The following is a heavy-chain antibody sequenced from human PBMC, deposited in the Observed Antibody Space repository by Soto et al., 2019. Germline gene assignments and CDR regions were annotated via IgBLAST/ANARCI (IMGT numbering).Heavy chain of an antibody. J-gene: IGHJ4*02. V-gene: IGHV5-51*01. CDR1: GYSFTSYW. D-gene: IGHD3-3*01. CDR3: ARTPTIFGAVSLDY. CDR2: IYPGDSDT. Sequence: GESLKISCQGSGYSFTSYWIGWVRQVPGKGLEWMGIIYPGDSDTRYSPSFQGQVTISADKSINTAYLQWSSLKASDTAMYYCARTPTIFGAVSLDYWGQGTLVTVSS.